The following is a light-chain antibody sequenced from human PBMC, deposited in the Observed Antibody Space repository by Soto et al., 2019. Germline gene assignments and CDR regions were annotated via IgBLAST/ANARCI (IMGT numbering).Light chain of an antibody. CDR2: GAS. V-gene: IGKV3-20*01. Sequence: EIVLTQSPGTLSLSPGERATLSCRASQSVSSSYLAWYQQKPGQAPMLLIYGASSKATGIRDRFSGSGSGTDFTLTISSLETEDFEVYYCHQYDSSPYTFGGGTKVEIK. CDR3: HQYDSSPYT. CDR1: QSVSSSY. J-gene: IGKJ4*01.